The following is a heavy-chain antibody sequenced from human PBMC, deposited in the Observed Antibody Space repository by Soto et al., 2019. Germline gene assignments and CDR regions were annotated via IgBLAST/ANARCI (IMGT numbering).Heavy chain of an antibody. J-gene: IGHJ5*02. V-gene: IGHV4-59*01. CDR3: ARVDDYYGSGSPNWFDP. D-gene: IGHD3-10*01. Sequence: QVQLQESGPGLVKPSETLSLPCTVTGGSISGYFWSWIRQPPGKGLEWIGYMYYSGTTKYNPSLKSRVTISVDMSKNQFSLKLSSVTAADTAVYYCARVDDYYGSGSPNWFDPWGQGTLVTVSS. CDR2: MYYSGTT. CDR1: GGSISGYF.